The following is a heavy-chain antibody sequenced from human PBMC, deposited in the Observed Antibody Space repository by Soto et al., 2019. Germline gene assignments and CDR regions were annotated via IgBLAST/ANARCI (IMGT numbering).Heavy chain of an antibody. CDR2: IKQDGSEK. D-gene: IGHD5-12*01. CDR1: GFTFSSYW. J-gene: IGHJ4*02. Sequence: VQLVESGGGLVQPGGSLRLSCAASGFTFSSYWMSWVRQAPGKGLEWVANIKQDGSEKYYVDSVKGRFTISRDNAKNSLYLQMNSLRAEDTAVYYCARAPTATITGGYYWGQGTLVTVSS. V-gene: IGHV3-7*03. CDR3: ARAPTATITGGYY.